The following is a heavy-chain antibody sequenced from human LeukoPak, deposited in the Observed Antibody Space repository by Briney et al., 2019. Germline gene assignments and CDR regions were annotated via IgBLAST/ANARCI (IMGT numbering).Heavy chain of an antibody. CDR2: VYYTGST. J-gene: IGHJ4*02. CDR1: GGSISSYY. Sequence: SETLSLTCTVSGGSISSYYWSWVRQPPGKGLEWIGFVYYTGSTNYSPSLKSRVTISVDTSKNQFSLKLRSVTAADTAVYYCARELWYYGSGSYFDYWGQGTLVTVSS. CDR3: ARELWYYGSGSYFDY. D-gene: IGHD3-10*01. V-gene: IGHV4-59*01.